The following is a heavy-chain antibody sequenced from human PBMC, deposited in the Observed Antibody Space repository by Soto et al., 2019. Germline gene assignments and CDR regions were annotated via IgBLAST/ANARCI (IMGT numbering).Heavy chain of an antibody. CDR3: ARDRLRYNWNDFPYYYYVMDV. V-gene: IGHV3-30-3*01. Sequence: QVQLVESGGGVVQPGRSLRLSCAASGFTFSSYAMHWVRQAPGKGLEWVAVISYDGSNKYYADSVKGRFTISRDNSKNTLYLQMNSLRTEDTAVSYCARDRLRYNWNDFPYYYYVMDVCGQGTTVTVSS. CDR2: ISYDGSNK. J-gene: IGHJ6*02. CDR1: GFTFSSYA. D-gene: IGHD1-1*01.